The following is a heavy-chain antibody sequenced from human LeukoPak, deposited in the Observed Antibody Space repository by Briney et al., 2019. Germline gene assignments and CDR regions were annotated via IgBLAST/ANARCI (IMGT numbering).Heavy chain of an antibody. CDR2: INHSGST. Sequence: PSETLSLTCAVYGGSFSGYYWSWIRQPPGKGLDWIGEINHSGSTNYNPSLKSRVTISVDTSKNQFSLKLSSVTAADTAVYYCARGRRGFGQTWFDPWGQGTLVTVSS. J-gene: IGHJ5*02. D-gene: IGHD3-10*01. CDR1: GGSFSGYY. CDR3: ARGRRGFGQTWFDP. V-gene: IGHV4-34*01.